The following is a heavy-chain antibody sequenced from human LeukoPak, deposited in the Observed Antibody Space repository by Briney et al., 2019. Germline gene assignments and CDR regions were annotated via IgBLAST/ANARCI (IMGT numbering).Heavy chain of an antibody. Sequence: GGSLRLSCAASGFTFSSYAMSWVRQAPGKGLEWVSAISGSGGSTYYADSVKGRFTISRDNSKNTLYLQMNSPRAEDTAVYYCAKDPNYDILTGHFDYWGQGTLVTVSS. D-gene: IGHD3-9*01. CDR3: AKDPNYDILTGHFDY. J-gene: IGHJ4*02. CDR1: GFTFSSYA. V-gene: IGHV3-23*01. CDR2: ISGSGGST.